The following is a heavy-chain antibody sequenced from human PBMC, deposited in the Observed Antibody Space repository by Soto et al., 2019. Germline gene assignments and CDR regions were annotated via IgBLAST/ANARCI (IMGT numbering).Heavy chain of an antibody. CDR3: ARALKFPESGTSAY. CDR1: GGSVSSASYY. CDR2: VYYTGST. V-gene: IGHV4-61*01. J-gene: IGHJ4*02. Sequence: QVQLQESGPGLVKPSETLSLTSTVSGGSVSSASYYWTWIRQPPGKGLEWIRYVYYTGSTYYNPSLKSRVTISVDTSRNQFSLKLSSMTAADTAVYYCARALKFPESGTSAYWGQGTLVNAS. D-gene: IGHD2-21*01.